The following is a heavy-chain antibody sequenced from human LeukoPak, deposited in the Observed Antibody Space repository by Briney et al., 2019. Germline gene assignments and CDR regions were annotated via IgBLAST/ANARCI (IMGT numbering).Heavy chain of an antibody. D-gene: IGHD6-19*01. Sequence: PSETLSLTCTVSGGSISSYYWSWIRQPAGKGLEWIGHIYTSGSTNYNPSLKSPVTTSVDTCKNPCSLKLSSVRAADTAVYNCARKGSSGWYDPFDYWGQGNLVSASS. CDR1: GGSISSYY. V-gene: IGHV4-4*07. CDR2: IYTSGST. CDR3: ARKGSSGWYDPFDY. J-gene: IGHJ4*02.